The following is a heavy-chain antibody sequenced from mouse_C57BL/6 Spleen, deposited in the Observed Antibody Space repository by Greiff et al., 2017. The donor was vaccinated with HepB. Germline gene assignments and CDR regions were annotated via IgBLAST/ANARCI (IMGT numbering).Heavy chain of an antibody. J-gene: IGHJ2*01. CDR3: ARLLITFDY. V-gene: IGHV1S81*02. D-gene: IGHD2-4*01. Sequence: QVQLQQPGAELVNPGAAVNLSCKASGYTLTSYWMHWVKQRPGQGLEWIGEINPRNGRNNDNEKVKSKATLTVDKSSSKAYMQLSSPTTEDSAVYYCARLLITFDYWGQGTTLPVSS. CDR1: GYTLTSYW. CDR2: INPRNGRN.